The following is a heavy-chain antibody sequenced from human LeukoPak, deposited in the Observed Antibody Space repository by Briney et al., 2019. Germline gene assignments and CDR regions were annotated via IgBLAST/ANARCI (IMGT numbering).Heavy chain of an antibody. Sequence: SVKVSCKASGGTFSSYAISWVRQAPGQGLEWMGGIIPIFGAANYAQKFQGRVTITADESTSTAYMELSSLRSEDTAVYYCARDGNDILAGYYKAPLDYWGQGTLVTVSS. D-gene: IGHD3-9*01. CDR3: ARDGNDILAGYYKAPLDY. CDR1: GGTFSSYA. J-gene: IGHJ4*02. V-gene: IGHV1-69*13. CDR2: IIPIFGAA.